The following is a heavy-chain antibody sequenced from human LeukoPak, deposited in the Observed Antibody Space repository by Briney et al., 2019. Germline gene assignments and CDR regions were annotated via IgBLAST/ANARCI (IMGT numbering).Heavy chain of an antibody. D-gene: IGHD3-10*01. CDR2: IKQDGTEI. CDR3: ARTPDGADY. V-gene: IGHV3-7*01. Sequence: GGSLRLSCAASGFAFNNYWMTWFRQAPGKGLEWVANIKQDGTEIFYVDSVRGRFIISRDNAENSLYLQMNSLRVEDTAVYYCARTPDGADYWGQGTLVTVSS. CDR1: GFAFNNYW. J-gene: IGHJ4*02.